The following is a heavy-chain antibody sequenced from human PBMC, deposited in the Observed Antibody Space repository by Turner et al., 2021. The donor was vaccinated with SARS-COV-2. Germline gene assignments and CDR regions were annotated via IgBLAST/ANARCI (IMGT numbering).Heavy chain of an antibody. J-gene: IGHJ6*03. CDR2: IYTSGST. V-gene: IGHV4-61*02. CDR3: ARDQGFLLEWEISYYYYMDV. CDR1: GGSISSGSYY. D-gene: IGHD3-3*01. Sequence: QVQLQESGPGLVKPSQTLSLTCTVSGGSISSGSYYWSWIRQPAGKGLEWIGRIYTSGSTNYNPSLKSRVTISVDTSKNRFSLKLSSVTAADTAVYYCARDQGFLLEWEISYYYYMDVWGKGTTVTVSS.